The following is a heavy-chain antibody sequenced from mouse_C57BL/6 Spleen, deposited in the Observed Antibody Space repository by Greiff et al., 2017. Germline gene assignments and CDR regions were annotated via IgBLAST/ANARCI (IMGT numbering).Heavy chain of an antibody. V-gene: IGHV1-39*01. CDR2: INPNYGTT. Sequence: VQLQQSGPELVKPGASVKISCKASGYSFTDYNMNWVKQSHGKSLEWIGVINPNYGTTSYNQKFKGKATLTADKSSSTAYMQLNSLTSEDSAVYCYAGGDLGGQLAFWGTGTLVTVSA. CDR1: GYSFTDYN. J-gene: IGHJ3*01. CDR3: AGGDLGGQLAF. D-gene: IGHD3-1*01.